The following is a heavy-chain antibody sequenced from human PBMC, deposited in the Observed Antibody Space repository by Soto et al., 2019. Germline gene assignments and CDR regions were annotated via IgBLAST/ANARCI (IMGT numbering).Heavy chain of an antibody. CDR3: VGSGTFYLAS. CDR1: GFTFTEYA. Sequence: VESGGGVVQPGGSLRLSCVASGFTFTEYAMHWVRQAPGKGLEWVAVIWYDGSDEKYADSVRGRFTISRDDSKNTVSLQMNSLRVEDTAVSYLVGSGTFYLASWGHGSRVTFSS. D-gene: IGHD3-10*01. CDR2: IWYDGSDE. J-gene: IGHJ5*01. V-gene: IGHV3-33*01.